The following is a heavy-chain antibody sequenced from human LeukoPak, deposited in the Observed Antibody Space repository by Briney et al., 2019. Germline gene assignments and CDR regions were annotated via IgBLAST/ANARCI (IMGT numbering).Heavy chain of an antibody. CDR3: ARCNWGSVYSFDY. CDR2: INHSGST. J-gene: IGHJ4*02. CDR1: GGSFSGYY. Sequence: PSETLSLTCAVYGGSFSGYYWSWIRQPPGKGLEWIGEINHSGSTNYNPSLKSRVTISVDTSKNQFSLKLSSVTAADTAVYYCARCNWGSVYSFDYWGQGTLVTVSS. V-gene: IGHV4-34*01. D-gene: IGHD7-27*01.